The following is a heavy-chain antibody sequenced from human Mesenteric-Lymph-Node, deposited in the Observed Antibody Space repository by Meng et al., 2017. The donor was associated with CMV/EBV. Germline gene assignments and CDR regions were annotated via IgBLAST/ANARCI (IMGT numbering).Heavy chain of an antibody. Sequence: GGSLRLSCTDSGHSFTSYWIAWVRQTPGKGLEWMGIIFPGNSDTIYSPSFQGQVTISADRSINTAYLQWTSLKASDTAMYYCAKSTDPHNWGLDWGQGTLVTVSS. CDR2: IFPGNSDT. CDR3: AKSTDPHNWGLD. CDR1: GHSFTSYW. D-gene: IGHD7-27*01. V-gene: IGHV5-51*01. J-gene: IGHJ4*02.